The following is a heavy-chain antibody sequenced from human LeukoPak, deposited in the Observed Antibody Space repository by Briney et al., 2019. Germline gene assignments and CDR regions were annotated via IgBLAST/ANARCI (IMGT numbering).Heavy chain of an antibody. CDR2: IIPIFGTA. CDR1: VGTFSSYA. CDR3: AGGFPGEGEVFFDY. J-gene: IGHJ4*02. V-gene: IGHV1-69*05. D-gene: IGHD3-10*01. Sequence: GASVKVSCKASVGTFSSYAISWVRHPPAQGLERMGRIIPIFGTANYSHKFQGRVTITTDESTSTAFLELSSLRSEDTAVYYCAGGFPGEGEVFFDYWGQGTLVTVSS.